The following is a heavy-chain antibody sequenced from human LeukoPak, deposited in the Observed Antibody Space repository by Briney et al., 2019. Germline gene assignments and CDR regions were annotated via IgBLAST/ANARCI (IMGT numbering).Heavy chain of an antibody. CDR2: IYPGDSDT. CDR1: GYSFTSYW. J-gene: IGHJ6*02. V-gene: IGHV5-51*01. Sequence: PGESLKISCKGSGYSFTSYWIGWARQMPGKGLEWMGIIYPGDSDTRYSPSFQGQVTISADKSISTAYLQWSSLKASDTAMYYCARVPTRAVRGVIRPVYGMDVWGQGTTVTVSS. D-gene: IGHD3-10*01. CDR3: ARVPTRAVRGVIRPVYGMDV.